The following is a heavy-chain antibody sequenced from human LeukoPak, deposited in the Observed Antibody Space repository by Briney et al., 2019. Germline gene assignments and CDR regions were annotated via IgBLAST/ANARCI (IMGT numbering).Heavy chain of an antibody. CDR2: IYTSGST. J-gene: IGHJ6*03. CDR3: AREGRVVVVPAEVYYYYYYMDV. Sequence: SQTLSLTCTVSGGSISSGSYYWSWIRQPAGKGLEWIGRIYTSGSTNYNPSPKSRVTISVDTSKNQFSLKLSSVTAADTAVYYCAREGRVVVVPAEVYYYYYYMDVWGKGTTVIVSS. D-gene: IGHD2-2*01. CDR1: GGSISSGSYY. V-gene: IGHV4-61*02.